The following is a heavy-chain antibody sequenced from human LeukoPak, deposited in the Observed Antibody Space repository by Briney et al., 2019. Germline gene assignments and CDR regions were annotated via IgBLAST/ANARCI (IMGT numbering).Heavy chain of an antibody. J-gene: IGHJ4*02. Sequence: GGSLRLSCAASGFTFSNYWMHWVRQAPGKGLVWVSRIRSDGSSTSYADSVKGRFTVSRDNAKNTLYLQMNSLRAEDTAVYYCLRMGSSAYTLIWGQGTLVTVSS. CDR1: GFTFSNYW. V-gene: IGHV3-74*01. D-gene: IGHD3-22*01. CDR2: IRSDGSST. CDR3: LRMGSSAYTLI.